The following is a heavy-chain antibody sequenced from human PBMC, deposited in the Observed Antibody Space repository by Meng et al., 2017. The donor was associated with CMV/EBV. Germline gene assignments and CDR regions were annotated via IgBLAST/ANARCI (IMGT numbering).Heavy chain of an antibody. CDR1: GYTFTGYY. D-gene: IGHD6-19*01. V-gene: IGHV1-2*02. Sequence: SVKVSCKASGYTFTGYYMHWVRQAPGQGLEWMGWINPNSGGTDYAQKFQGRVTMTRDTSINTAYMELSRLRSDDTAVYYCAREDVVAGTVAFDIWGQGTMVTVSS. CDR2: INPNSGGT. J-gene: IGHJ3*02. CDR3: AREDVVAGTVAFDI.